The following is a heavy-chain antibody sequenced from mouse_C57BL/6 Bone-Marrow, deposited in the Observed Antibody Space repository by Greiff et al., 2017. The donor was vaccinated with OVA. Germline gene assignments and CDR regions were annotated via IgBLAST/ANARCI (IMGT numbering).Heavy chain of an antibody. Sequence: EVNVVESGGGLVQPGGSMKLSCVASGFTFSNYWMNWVRQSPEKGLEWVAQIRLKSDNYATHYAESVKGRFTISRDDSKSSVYLQMNNLRAEDTGIYYCTELGRFAYWGQGTLVTVSA. V-gene: IGHV6-3*01. D-gene: IGHD4-1*01. CDR2: IRLKSDNYAT. J-gene: IGHJ3*01. CDR1: GFTFSNYW. CDR3: TELGRFAY.